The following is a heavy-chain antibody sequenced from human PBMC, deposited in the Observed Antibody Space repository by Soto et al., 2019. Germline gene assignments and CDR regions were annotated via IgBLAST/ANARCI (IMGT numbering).Heavy chain of an antibody. Sequence: SETLSLTCAVSGYSISSGYYWGWIRQPPGKGLEWIGSIYHSGSTYYNPSLKSRVTISVDTSKNQFSLKLSSVTAADTAVYYCARLGCSRSSGCKDFNWGQGTLVTVSS. V-gene: IGHV4-38-2*01. CDR2: IYHSGST. CDR3: ARLGCSRSSGCKDFN. D-gene: IGHD6-6*01. CDR1: GYSISSGYY. J-gene: IGHJ1*01.